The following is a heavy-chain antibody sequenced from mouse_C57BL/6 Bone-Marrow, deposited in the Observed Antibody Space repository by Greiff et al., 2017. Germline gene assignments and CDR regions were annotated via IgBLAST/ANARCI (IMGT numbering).Heavy chain of an antibody. Sequence: QVQLQQSGAELVRPGSSVKLSCTDSYFAFMASAMHWVKQRPGHGLEWIGSFTMYSDATEYSENFKGMATLTANTSSSTAYMELSSLTSEDSAVYYCARWSRWLRADWGKGTTLTVSS. J-gene: IGHJ2*01. CDR1: YFAFMASA. CDR2: FTMYSDAT. V-gene: IGHV1-49*01. CDR3: ARWSRWLRAD. D-gene: IGHD2-2*01.